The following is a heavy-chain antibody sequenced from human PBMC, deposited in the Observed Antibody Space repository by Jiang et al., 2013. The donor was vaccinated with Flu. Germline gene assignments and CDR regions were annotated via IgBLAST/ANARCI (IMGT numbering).Heavy chain of an antibody. J-gene: IGHJ6*04. CDR1: GGSISSYY. Sequence: GLVKPSETLSLTCTVSGGSISSYYWSWIRQPPGKGLEWIGYIYYSGSTNYNPSLKSRVTISVDTSKNQFSLKLSSVTAADTAVYYCARHVSYYYGMDVWGKGTTVTVSS. CDR2: IYYSGST. CDR3: ARHVSYYYGMDV. V-gene: IGHV4-59*08.